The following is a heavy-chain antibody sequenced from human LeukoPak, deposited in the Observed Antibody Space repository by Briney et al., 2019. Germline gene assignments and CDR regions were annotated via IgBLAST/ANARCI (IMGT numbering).Heavy chain of an antibody. V-gene: IGHV3-23*01. CDR3: ARTYSNYGGSYYYYYMDV. Sequence: GGSLRLSCAASGFTFSSYAMSWVRQAPGKGLEWVSAISGSGGSTFYADSVKGRFTISRDNSKNTLYLQMNSLRAEDTAVYYCARTYSNYGGSYYYYYMDVWGKGTTVTVSS. CDR1: GFTFSSYA. CDR2: ISGSGGST. D-gene: IGHD4-11*01. J-gene: IGHJ6*03.